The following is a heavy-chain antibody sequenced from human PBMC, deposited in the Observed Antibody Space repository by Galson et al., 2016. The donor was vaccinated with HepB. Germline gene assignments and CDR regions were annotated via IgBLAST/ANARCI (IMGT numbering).Heavy chain of an antibody. CDR2: ISHSGST. J-gene: IGHJ6*02. CDR1: GGSFSGYY. V-gene: IGHV4-34*01. CDR3: ARGLGFCSGATGYPSNGVDV. Sequence: SETLSLTCAVYGGSFSGYYWTWIRQPPGKGLEWIGEISHSGSTNFNPSLNSRVTILEDTSKNQLSLEVRYVTAADTAVYYCARGLGFCSGATGYPSNGVDVWGQGTTVSVFS. D-gene: IGHD2-15*01.